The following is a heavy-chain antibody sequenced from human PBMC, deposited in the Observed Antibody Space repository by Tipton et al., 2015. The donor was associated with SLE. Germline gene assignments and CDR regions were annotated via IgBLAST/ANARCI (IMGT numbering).Heavy chain of an antibody. D-gene: IGHD4-17*01. Sequence: LRLSCAVSGYSISSGYYWGWIRQPPGKGLEWIGGIYHSGSTYYNPSLKSRVTISVDTSKNQFSLKLSSVTAADTAVYYCARDGGDYGYWGQGTLVTVSS. CDR3: ARDGGDYGY. J-gene: IGHJ4*02. CDR1: GYSISSGYY. CDR2: IYHSGST. V-gene: IGHV4-38-2*02.